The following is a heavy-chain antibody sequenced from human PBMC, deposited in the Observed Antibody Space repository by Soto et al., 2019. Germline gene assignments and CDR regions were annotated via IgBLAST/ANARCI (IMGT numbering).Heavy chain of an antibody. D-gene: IGHD1-26*01. CDR2: IYYSGST. Sequence: SETLSLTCTVSGGSISSGGYYWSWIRQHPGKGLEWIGYIYYSGSTYYNPSLKSRVTISVDASKNQFSLKLSSVTAADTAVYYCAREGGSYYFDYWAREPWSPSPQ. CDR1: GGSISSGGYY. CDR3: AREGGSYYFDY. J-gene: IGHJ4*02. V-gene: IGHV4-31*03.